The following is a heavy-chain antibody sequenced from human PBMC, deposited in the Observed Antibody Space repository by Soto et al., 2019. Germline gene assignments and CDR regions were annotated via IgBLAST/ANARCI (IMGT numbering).Heavy chain of an antibody. V-gene: IGHV1-69*01. CDR3: ARPPPHYYYYGMDV. J-gene: IGHJ6*02. Sequence: SVKVSCKASGGTFSSYAISLVRHTPGQGLEWMGGIISIFSTADYAQKFQGRVTITADESTSTAYMELSTLRYEDTAVYYCARPPPHYYYYGMDVWGQGTTVTVSS. CDR2: IISIFSTA. CDR1: GGTFSSYA.